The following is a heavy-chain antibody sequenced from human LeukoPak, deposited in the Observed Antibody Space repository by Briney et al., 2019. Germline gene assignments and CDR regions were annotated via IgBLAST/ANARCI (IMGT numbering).Heavy chain of an antibody. CDR2: ISYDGSNK. CDR3: AGGEMATIIY. J-gene: IGHJ4*02. V-gene: IGHV3-30-3*01. D-gene: IGHD5-24*01. Sequence: GRPLRLSCAASGFTFSSYAMHWVRQAPGKGLEWVAVISYDGSNKYYADSVKGRFTISRDNSKNTLYLQMNSLRAEDTAVYYCAGGEMATIIYWGQGTLVTVSS. CDR1: GFTFSSYA.